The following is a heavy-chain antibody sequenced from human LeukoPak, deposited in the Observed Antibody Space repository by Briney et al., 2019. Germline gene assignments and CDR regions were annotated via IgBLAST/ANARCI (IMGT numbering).Heavy chain of an antibody. CDR2: MNPNSGNT. CDR1: GYTFTNYD. V-gene: IGHV1-8*01. CDR3: ARVYGPIDY. Sequence: ASVKVSCKASGYTFTNYDINWVRQATGQGLEWMGWMNPNSGNTGYLQKFQDRVTMTRDTSISTAYMELSSLRSEDTAVYYCARVYGPIDYWGQGTLVTVSS. D-gene: IGHD2-8*01. J-gene: IGHJ4*02.